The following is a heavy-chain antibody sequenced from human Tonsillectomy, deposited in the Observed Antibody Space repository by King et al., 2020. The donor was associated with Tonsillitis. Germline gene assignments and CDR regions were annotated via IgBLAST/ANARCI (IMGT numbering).Heavy chain of an antibody. D-gene: IGHD3-10*01. V-gene: IGHV1-8*01. CDR3: ARGPRAYGWGSRQCFHP. J-gene: IGHJ1*01. Sequence: QLVQSGAEVKKPGASVKVSCKASGYTFTSYDINWVRQATGQGLEGRGWMNPNRGNTGYAQKLQGRVTMTRNTPINTAYMELSILRSGDAAVYYCARGPRAYGWGSRQCFHPWGQGTLVPVSS. CDR1: GYTFTSYD. CDR2: MNPNRGNT.